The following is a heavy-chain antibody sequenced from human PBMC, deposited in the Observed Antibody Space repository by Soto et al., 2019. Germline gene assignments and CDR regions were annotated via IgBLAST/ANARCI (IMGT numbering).Heavy chain of an antibody. D-gene: IGHD3-3*01. J-gene: IGHJ6*02. CDR2: MNPNSGNT. CDR3: ARVYYDFWSGYLGATSYYGMDV. Sequence: GASVKVSCKASGYTFTSYDINWVRQATGQGLEWMGWMNPNSGNTGYAQKFQGRVTMTRNTSISTAYMELSSLRSEDTAVYYCARVYYDFWSGYLGATSYYGMDVWGQGTTVTVSS. CDR1: GYTFTSYD. V-gene: IGHV1-8*01.